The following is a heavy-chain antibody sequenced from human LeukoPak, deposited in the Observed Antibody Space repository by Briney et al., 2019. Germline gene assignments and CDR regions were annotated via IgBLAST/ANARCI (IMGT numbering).Heavy chain of an antibody. V-gene: IGHV1-18*04. D-gene: IGHD6-19*01. CDR2: ISAYNGNT. J-gene: IGHJ5*02. CDR1: GYAFTTYG. CDR3: ARDRGAVAGTENWFDP. Sequence: ASEKVSCKASGYAFTTYGISWVRQAPGQGLEWMGCISAYNGNTKYAQKLQGRVTMTTDTPTSTAYMELRSLRSDDTAVYYCARDRGAVAGTENWFDPWGQGTLVTVSS.